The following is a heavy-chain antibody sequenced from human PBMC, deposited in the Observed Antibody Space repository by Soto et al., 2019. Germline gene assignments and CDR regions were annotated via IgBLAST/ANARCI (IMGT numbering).Heavy chain of an antibody. J-gene: IGHJ6*02. CDR2: IGTAGDP. CDR1: GFTFSSYD. D-gene: IGHD3-10*01. V-gene: IGHV3-13*05. CDR3: ARDDVTMVRGTNYGMDV. Sequence: EVQLVESGGGLVQPGGSLRLSCAASGFTFSSYDMHWVRQATGKGLEWVSAIGTAGDPYYPGSVKGRFTISRENAKNSLYLQMNSLRAGDTAVYYCARDDVTMVRGTNYGMDVWGQGTTVTVSS.